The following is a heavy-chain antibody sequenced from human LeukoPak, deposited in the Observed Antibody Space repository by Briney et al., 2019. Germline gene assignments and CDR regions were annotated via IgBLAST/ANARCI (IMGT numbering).Heavy chain of an antibody. J-gene: IGHJ6*02. CDR1: GFSLGDHG. Sequence: PGGSLRLSCKGSGFSLGDHGMHWVRQAPGKGLEWVAGISWNSATMSYADSVRGRFTISRDNARNSLFLQMSSLRVEDTALYYCAKDMNGAHYFGLDVWGQGTTVTVSS. CDR3: AKDMNGAHYFGLDV. V-gene: IGHV3-9*01. D-gene: IGHD2-8*01. CDR2: ISWNSATM.